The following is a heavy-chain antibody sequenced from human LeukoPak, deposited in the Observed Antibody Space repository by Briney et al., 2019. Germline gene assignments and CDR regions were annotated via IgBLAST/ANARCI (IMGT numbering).Heavy chain of an antibody. Sequence: ASVKVSSMASGYTFTVYYMRWVRQAPGQGLEWMGWINPNSSGTNYAQKFQGRVTMTRDTSSSTAYMELSRLRSSDTAVYYCARGTALWLGELSYMDFWGKGTTVTVSS. D-gene: IGHD3-10*01. J-gene: IGHJ6*03. V-gene: IGHV1-2*02. CDR3: ARGTALWLGELSYMDF. CDR1: GYTFTVYY. CDR2: INPNSSGT.